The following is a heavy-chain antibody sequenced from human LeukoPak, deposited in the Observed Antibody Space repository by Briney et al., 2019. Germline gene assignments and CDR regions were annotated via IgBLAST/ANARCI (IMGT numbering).Heavy chain of an antibody. Sequence: GASVKVSCKASGYTFTSYYMHWVRQAPGQGLEWMGWINPNSGGTNYAQKFQGRVTMTRDTSISTAYMELSRLRSDDTAVYYCARSVYFDWLSLNWGQGTLVTVSS. CDR2: INPNSGGT. CDR1: GYTFTSYY. CDR3: ARSVYFDWLSLN. V-gene: IGHV1-2*02. J-gene: IGHJ4*02. D-gene: IGHD3-9*01.